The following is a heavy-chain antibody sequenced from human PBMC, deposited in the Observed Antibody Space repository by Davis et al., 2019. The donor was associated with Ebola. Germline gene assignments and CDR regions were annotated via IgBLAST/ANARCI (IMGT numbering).Heavy chain of an antibody. D-gene: IGHD6-13*01. CDR2: ISGSGDST. V-gene: IGHV3-23*01. CDR3: AKGGIAAAGTHYFDY. Sequence: PGGSLRLSCAASGFTFSSHAMNWVRQAPGKGLEWVSAISGSGDSTYYTDSVKGRFTISRDNSKNTLYLQMNSLRAEDTAVYYCAKGGIAAAGTHYFDYWGQGTLVTVSS. CDR1: GFTFSSHA. J-gene: IGHJ4*02.